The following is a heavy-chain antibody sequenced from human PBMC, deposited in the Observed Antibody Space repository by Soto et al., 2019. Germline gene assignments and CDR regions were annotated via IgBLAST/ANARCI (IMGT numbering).Heavy chain of an antibody. CDR1: GGSISSSSYY. CDR2: IYYSGYT. D-gene: IGHD3-16*01. J-gene: IGHJ6*02. Sequence: LETLSLTCTVSGGSISSSSYYWGRIRQPPGKGLEWIGSIYYSGYTYYNPSLKSRVTISVDTSKNQFSLKLSSVTAADTAVYYCARHNGPLYVGYYYDMDVWGQGTTVTVSS. CDR3: ARHNGPLYVGYYYDMDV. V-gene: IGHV4-39*01.